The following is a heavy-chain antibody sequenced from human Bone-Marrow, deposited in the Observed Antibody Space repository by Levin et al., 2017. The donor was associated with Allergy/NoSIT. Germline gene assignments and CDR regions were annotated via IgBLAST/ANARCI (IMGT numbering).Heavy chain of an antibody. CDR1: GFTFSDYY. J-gene: IGHJ5*02. CDR3: ARDFQSRPTIFGVVNNWFDP. CDR2: ISSSGSTI. D-gene: IGHD3-3*01. Sequence: SCAASGFTFSDYYMSWIRQAPGKGLEWVSYISSSGSTIYYADSVKGRFTISRDNAKNSLYLQMNSLRAEDTAVYYCARDFQSRPTIFGVVNNWFDPWGQGTLVTVSS. V-gene: IGHV3-11*01.